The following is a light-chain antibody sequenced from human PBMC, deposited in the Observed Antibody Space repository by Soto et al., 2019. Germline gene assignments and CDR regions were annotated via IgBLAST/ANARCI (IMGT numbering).Light chain of an antibody. CDR1: RAISDW. CDR2: RAS. CDR3: QQYHTFSFT. Sequence: DIQMTQSPSTLSASLGDRVTITCRASRAISDWLAWYQQRPGKAPKLLIYRASRLESGVPSRFSGRGSGTEFNLTISGLQPDDFATYYCQQYHTFSFTFGQGTKLEI. V-gene: IGKV1-5*03. J-gene: IGKJ2*01.